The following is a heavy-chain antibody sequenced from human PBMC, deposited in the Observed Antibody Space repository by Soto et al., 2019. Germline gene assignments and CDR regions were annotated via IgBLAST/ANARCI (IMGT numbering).Heavy chain of an antibody. CDR1: GFTFSSYA. Sequence: GGSLRLSCAASGFTFSSYAMSWVRQAPGKGLEWVSAISGSGGSTYYADSVKGRVTISRDNSKNTLYLQMNSLRAEDTAVDYGAMGGIAVAGTEGGAFDIWGQGTMVTVSS. D-gene: IGHD6-19*01. CDR2: ISGSGGST. CDR3: AMGGIAVAGTEGGAFDI. J-gene: IGHJ3*02. V-gene: IGHV3-23*01.